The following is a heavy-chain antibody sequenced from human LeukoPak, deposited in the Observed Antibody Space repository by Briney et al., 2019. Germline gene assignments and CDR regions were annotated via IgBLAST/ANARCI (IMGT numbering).Heavy chain of an antibody. V-gene: IGHV4-59*01. D-gene: IGHD3-22*01. CDR2: IYNSGST. J-gene: IGHJ4*02. CDR1: DGSISSYY. CDR3: ARAALYFDSSAYSYYFDY. Sequence: SETLSLTCTVSDGSISSYYWSWIRQPPGKGLEWIGNIYNSGSTNYNPSLKSRVTMSVDPSKNQFSLRLSSVTAADTAVHFCARAALYFDSSAYSYYFDYWGQGTLVTVSS.